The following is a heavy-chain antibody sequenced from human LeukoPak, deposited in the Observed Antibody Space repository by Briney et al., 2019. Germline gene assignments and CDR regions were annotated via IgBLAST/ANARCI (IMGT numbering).Heavy chain of an antibody. CDR2: IWYDGSNK. CDR3: AGGWGEYFQH. D-gene: IGHD6-19*01. V-gene: IGHV3-33*01. CDR1: GFTFSSYG. J-gene: IGHJ1*01. Sequence: GRSLRLSCAASGFTFSSYGMHWVRQAPGKGLEWVAVIWYDGSNKYYADSVKGRFTISRDNSKNTLYLQMNSLRAEDTAVYYCAGGWGEYFQHWGQGTLVTVSS.